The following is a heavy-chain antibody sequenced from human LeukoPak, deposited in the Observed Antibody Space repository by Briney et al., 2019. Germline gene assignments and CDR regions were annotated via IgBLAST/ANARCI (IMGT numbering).Heavy chain of an antibody. CDR3: ARDPSGSTSDNSFTLPKGMDV. Sequence: GGSLRLSCAASGFIVTNNYINWVRQAPGKGLEWVSVTYSGGNTYYADSVKDRFIVSRDNSKNTVYLHMSSLTAAGTALYYCARDPSGSTSDNSFTLPKGMDVWGQGTTVTVSS. CDR1: GFIVTNNY. CDR2: TYSGGNT. V-gene: IGHV3-66*01. D-gene: IGHD5-12*01. J-gene: IGHJ6*02.